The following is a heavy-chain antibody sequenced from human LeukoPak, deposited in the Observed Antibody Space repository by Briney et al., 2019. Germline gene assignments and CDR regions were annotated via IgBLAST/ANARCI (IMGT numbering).Heavy chain of an antibody. V-gene: IGHV3-23*01. CDR1: RLTFSSYA. CDR3: AKTGSGWYLYYFDY. Sequence: GGSLRLSCAASRLTFSSYAMSWVRQAPGKGLEWVSAISGSGASTYYADSVRGRFTISRDNSKNTLFLQMNSLRAEDTAVYYCAKTGSGWYLYYFDYWGQGTLVTVSS. D-gene: IGHD6-19*01. CDR2: ISGSGAST. J-gene: IGHJ4*02.